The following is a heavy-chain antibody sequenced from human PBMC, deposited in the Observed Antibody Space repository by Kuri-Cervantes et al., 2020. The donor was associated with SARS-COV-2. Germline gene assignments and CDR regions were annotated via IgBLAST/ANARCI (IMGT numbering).Heavy chain of an antibody. D-gene: IGHD6-19*01. J-gene: IGHJ4*02. CDR1: GDSISSASYY. Sequence: LRLSCTVSGDSISSASYYWSWIRQPAGKGLEWIGRIYTSGSTNYNPSLKSRVTISLDTSKNQFSLKLSSVTAADTAVYYCATYSGCPSCYLDYWGQGTQVTVSS. CDR2: IYTSGST. V-gene: IGHV4-61*02. CDR3: ATYSGCPSCYLDY.